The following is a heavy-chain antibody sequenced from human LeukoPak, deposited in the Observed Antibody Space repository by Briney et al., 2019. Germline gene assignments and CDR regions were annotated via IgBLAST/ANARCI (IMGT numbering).Heavy chain of an antibody. V-gene: IGHV3-64*01. D-gene: IGHD3-9*01. J-gene: IGHJ4*02. Sequence: GGSLRLSCAASGFTFSSYAMHWVRQAPGKGLEYVSAISSNGGSTYYANSVKGRFTISRDNPKSTLYLQMGSLRAEDMAVYYCARGPQPYYDILTGYYPFDYWGQGTLVTVSS. CDR1: GFTFSSYA. CDR3: ARGPQPYYDILTGYYPFDY. CDR2: ISSNGGST.